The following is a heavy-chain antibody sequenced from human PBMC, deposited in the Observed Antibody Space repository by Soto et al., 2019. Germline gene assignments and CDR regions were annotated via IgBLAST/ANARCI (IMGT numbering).Heavy chain of an antibody. CDR1: GYTFSNYG. CDR2: INTYNGKT. Sequence: ASVKVSCKTSGYTFSNYGINWVRQAPGQGLEWVGWINTYNGKTNFAQRLRGRVTLSADRSTSTAYMELSGLRSDDTAVYYCASGSLYDSGSYPVDYWGQGTLVTVSS. CDR3: ASGSLYDSGSYPVDY. V-gene: IGHV1-18*01. D-gene: IGHD3-10*01. J-gene: IGHJ4*01.